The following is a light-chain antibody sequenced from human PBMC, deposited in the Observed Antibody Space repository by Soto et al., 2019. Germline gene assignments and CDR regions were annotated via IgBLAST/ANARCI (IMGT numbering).Light chain of an antibody. CDR2: EGF. J-gene: IGLJ1*01. CDR1: SNDVGTYNL. Sequence: QAVLTQPASVSGSPGQSITLSCTGTSNDVGTYNLVSWYQQHPGKAPKLIIFEGFKRPSGVSNRFSGSKSGNTASLTISGLQAEDEADYYCSSYAGSTPYVFGTGTKGTVL. CDR3: SSYAGSTPYV. V-gene: IGLV2-23*01.